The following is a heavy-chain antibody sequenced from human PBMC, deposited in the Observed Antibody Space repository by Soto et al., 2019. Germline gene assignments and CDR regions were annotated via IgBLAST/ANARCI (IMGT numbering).Heavy chain of an antibody. CDR2: IYWDDDK. J-gene: IGHJ1*01. CDR3: ALRAYDSSGYYSEYFQH. D-gene: IGHD3-22*01. Sequence: QITLKESGPTLVKPTQTLTLTCTFSGFSLSTSGVGVGWIRQPPGKALEWLALIYWDDDKRYSPSLKSRLTITKDTSKNQVVLTMTNMDPVDTATYYYALRAYDSSGYYSEYFQHWGQGTLVTVSS. V-gene: IGHV2-5*02. CDR1: GFSLSTSGVG.